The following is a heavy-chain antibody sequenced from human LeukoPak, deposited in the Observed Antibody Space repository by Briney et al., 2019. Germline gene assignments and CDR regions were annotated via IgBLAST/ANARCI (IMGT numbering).Heavy chain of an antibody. D-gene: IGHD1-26*01. Sequence: PSETLSLTCTVSGGSITSYYWSWIRQPPGKGLEGIGYIYYSGSTNYNPSLKSRVTISVDTSKNQFSLKLSSVTAADTAVYYCARTGELLGNYYYYGMDVWGQGTTVTVSS. V-gene: IGHV4-59*12. CDR1: GGSITSYY. CDR2: IYYSGST. J-gene: IGHJ6*02. CDR3: ARTGELLGNYYYYGMDV.